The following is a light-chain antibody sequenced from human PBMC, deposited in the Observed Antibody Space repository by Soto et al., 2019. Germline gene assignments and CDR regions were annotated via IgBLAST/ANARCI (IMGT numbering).Light chain of an antibody. J-gene: IGKJ4*01. Sequence: EIVLTQSPGTLSLSPGETATLSCRASQSLTSNFVAWYQQKPGQAPRLLVYGASYRATGIPDRFSGSGSGTDFTLTINRLEPEDFAVYYCQQRSNWPLTFGGGTKVEIK. CDR3: QQRSNWPLT. CDR1: QSLTSNF. CDR2: GAS. V-gene: IGKV3D-20*02.